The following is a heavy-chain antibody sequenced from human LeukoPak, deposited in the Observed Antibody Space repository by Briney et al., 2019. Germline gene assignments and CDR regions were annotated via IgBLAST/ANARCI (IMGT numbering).Heavy chain of an antibody. CDR2: VNPGGDST. V-gene: IGHV1-46*02. D-gene: IGHD5-24*01. J-gene: IGHJ3*02. CDR1: GYTFNNYN. Sequence: GASVKISCKASGYTFNNYNIHWLRQAPGQGLGWMGIVNPGGDSTNYAQDFQGRLTLTSDTSTSTVYMELSSLRSEDTAVYYCARVRDGYNDAYDIWGQGTMVTVTS. CDR3: ARVRDGYNDAYDI.